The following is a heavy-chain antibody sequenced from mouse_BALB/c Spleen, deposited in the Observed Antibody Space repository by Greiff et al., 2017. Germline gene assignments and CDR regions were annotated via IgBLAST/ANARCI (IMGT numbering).Heavy chain of an antibody. J-gene: IGHJ4*01. CDR1: GFTFSSYY. CDR2: INSNGGST. V-gene: IGHV5-6-2*01. CDR3: ARDGYERAMDY. D-gene: IGHD2-2*01. Sequence: EVQLEESGAGLVKLGGSLKFSCAASGFTFSSYYMSWVRQTPEKRLELVGAINSNGGSTYYPDTMKGRITISKDTAKNTQYLQMSSLESEDTALYDYARDGYERAMDYWGQGTSVTVSS.